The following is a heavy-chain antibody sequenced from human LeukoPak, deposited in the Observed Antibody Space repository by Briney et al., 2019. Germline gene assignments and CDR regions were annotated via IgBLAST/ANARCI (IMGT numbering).Heavy chain of an antibody. D-gene: IGHD6-19*01. CDR2: INSDGSST. Sequence: GGSLRLSCAASGFTFSSYWMHWVRQAPGKGLVWVSRINSDGSSTSYADSVKGRFTISRDNAKNTLYLQMNSLRAEDTAVYYCRIFSSGWPHNWFDPWGQGTLVTVSS. CDR1: GFTFSSYW. CDR3: RIFSSGWPHNWFDP. J-gene: IGHJ5*02. V-gene: IGHV3-74*01.